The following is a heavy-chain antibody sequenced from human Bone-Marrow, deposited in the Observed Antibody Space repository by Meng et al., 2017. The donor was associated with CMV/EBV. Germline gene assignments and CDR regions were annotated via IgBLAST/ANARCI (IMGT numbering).Heavy chain of an antibody. CDR1: GYTFTSYG. Sequence: ASVKVSCKASGYTFTSYGISWVRQAPGQGLEWMGWISAYNGNTNFAQKVQGRVTLTTDTSTNTAYMELRSQRSDDTAVYYCTRGGGATFGTTDCCGQGTLVTVSS. CDR2: ISAYNGNT. D-gene: IGHD2/OR15-2a*01. V-gene: IGHV1-18*01. CDR3: TRGGGATFGTTDC. J-gene: IGHJ4*02.